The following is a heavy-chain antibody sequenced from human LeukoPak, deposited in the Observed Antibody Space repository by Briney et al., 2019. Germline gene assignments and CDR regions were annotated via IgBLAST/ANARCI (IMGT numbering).Heavy chain of an antibody. D-gene: IGHD1-26*01. Sequence: GAPGPPWVGLWFTLNRYWMALGRPARGEGPEWVANIKQDESEKNYVDSVKGRFTISRDNAKNSLFLQMNSLRVEDTAVYYCARDVAGSLDYWGQGTLVTVSS. V-gene: IGHV3-7*01. J-gene: IGHJ4*02. CDR3: ARDVAGSLDY. CDR1: FTLNRYW. CDR2: IKQDESEK.